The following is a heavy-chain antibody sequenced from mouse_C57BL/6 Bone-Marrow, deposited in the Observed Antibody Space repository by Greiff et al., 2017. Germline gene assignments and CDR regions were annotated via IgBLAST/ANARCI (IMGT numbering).Heavy chain of an antibody. CDR3: ARRAAVVATRAWVAY. D-gene: IGHD1-1*01. CDR1: GYTFTSYG. CDR2: IYPRSGNT. V-gene: IGHV1-81*01. J-gene: IGHJ3*01. Sequence: VKLQESGAELARPGASVKLSCKASGYTFTSYGISWVKQRTGQGLEWIGEIYPRSGNTYYNEKFKGKATLTADKSSSTAYMELRSLTSEDSAVYFCARRAAVVATRAWVAYWGQGTLVTVSA.